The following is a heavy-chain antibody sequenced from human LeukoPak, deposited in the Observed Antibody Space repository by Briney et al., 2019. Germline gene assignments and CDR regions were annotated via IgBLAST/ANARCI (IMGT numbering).Heavy chain of an antibody. Sequence: QTSETLSLTCTVSGGSINSYYWSWVRQAPGKGLEWVSAISGSGGSTYYADSVKGRFTISRDNSKNTLYLQMNSLRAEDTAVYYCAGNGVTMIVVVPPLGYWGQGTLVTVSS. CDR3: AGNGVTMIVVVPPLGY. J-gene: IGHJ4*02. CDR2: ISGSGGST. D-gene: IGHD3-22*01. V-gene: IGHV3-23*01. CDR1: GGSINSYY.